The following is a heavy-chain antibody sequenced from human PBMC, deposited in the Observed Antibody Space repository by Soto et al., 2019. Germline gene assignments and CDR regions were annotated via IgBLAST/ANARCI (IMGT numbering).Heavy chain of an antibody. CDR2: IYYSGST. CDR3: ARFRYDSSGYYTYYGMDV. Sequence: SETLSLTCTVSGGSISSYYWSWIRQPPWKGLEWIGYIYYSGSTNYNPSLKSRVTISVDTSKNQFSLKLSSVTAADTAVYYCARFRYDSSGYYTYYGMDVWGQGTTVTVSS. J-gene: IGHJ6*02. V-gene: IGHV4-59*01. D-gene: IGHD3-22*01. CDR1: GGSISSYY.